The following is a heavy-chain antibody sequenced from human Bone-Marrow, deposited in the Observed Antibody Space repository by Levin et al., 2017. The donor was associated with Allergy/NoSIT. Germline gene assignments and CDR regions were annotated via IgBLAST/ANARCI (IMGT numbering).Heavy chain of an antibody. CDR2: ITSSVDST. Sequence: GGSLRLSCAASGFTFRHYTMNWVRQAPGKGLEWVSCITSSVDSTYYADSVKGRFTISRDNAKNSLYLQLNRLRDEDTAMYYCARDPARGYYDSSGYSGDHWGQGTLVTVSS. V-gene: IGHV3-48*02. CDR1: GFTFRHYT. D-gene: IGHD3-22*01. CDR3: ARDPARGYYDSSGYSGDH. J-gene: IGHJ4*02.